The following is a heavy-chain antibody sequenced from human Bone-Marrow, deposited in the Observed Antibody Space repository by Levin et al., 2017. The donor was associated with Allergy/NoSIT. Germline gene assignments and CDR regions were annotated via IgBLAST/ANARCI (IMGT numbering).Heavy chain of an antibody. V-gene: IGHV4-59*08. CDR1: GGSITSYF. D-gene: IGHD2-15*01. Sequence: GSLRLSCTVSGGSITSYFWSWIRQPPGKGLEWVGYIYSSGSTNYNPSLESRVTMSVDTSKNQFSLILRSVTPTDTAIYYCARQGQRSRRPDYWGQGALVTVSS. CDR2: IYSSGST. J-gene: IGHJ4*02. CDR3: ARQGQRSRRPDY.